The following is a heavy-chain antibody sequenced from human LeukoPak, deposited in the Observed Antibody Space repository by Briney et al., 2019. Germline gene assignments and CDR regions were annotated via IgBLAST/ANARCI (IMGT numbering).Heavy chain of an antibody. V-gene: IGHV3-73*01. CDR1: GFPFRASV. CDR3: ASYDNAGNYYHNY. D-gene: IGHD3-22*01. J-gene: IGHJ4*02. CDR2: IRTKSNNFAT. Sequence: GGSLKLSCAASGFPFRASVIHWVRKASGKGLDWVGRIRTKSNNFATTYGATLNGRVTISRDDSKNTASLHMSGLKTEDTATYFCASYDNAGNYYHNYWGRGTLVTVSS.